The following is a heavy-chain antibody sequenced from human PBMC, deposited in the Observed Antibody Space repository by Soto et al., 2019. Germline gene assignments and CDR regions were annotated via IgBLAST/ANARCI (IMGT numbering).Heavy chain of an antibody. CDR1: GFTFSSYA. V-gene: IGHV3-23*01. Sequence: PGGSLILSCAASGFTFSSYAMSWVRQAPGKGLEWVSSISGSGGSTYYADSVKGRFTISRDNSKNTLYLQMNSLRAEDTAVYYCAKDRYDFWSSPTLTNYYYYYYMDVWGKGTTVTVSS. CDR3: AKDRYDFWSSPTLTNYYYYYYMDV. J-gene: IGHJ6*03. D-gene: IGHD3-3*01. CDR2: ISGSGGST.